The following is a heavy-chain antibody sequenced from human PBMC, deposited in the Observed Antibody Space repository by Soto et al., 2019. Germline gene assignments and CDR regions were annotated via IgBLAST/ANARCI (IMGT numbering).Heavy chain of an antibody. CDR2: IYWDDDK. J-gene: IGHJ4*02. V-gene: IGHV2-5*02. CDR1: GFSLSTSGVG. Sequence: QITLKESGPTLVKPTQTLTLTCTFSGFSLSTSGVGVDWIRQPPGKALEWLALIYWDDDKRYSPSLKSRLTITKDTSKNQVVLTMTNMDTVDTATYYCAHRPPRIAAAGTTFDYWGQGTLVTVSS. D-gene: IGHD6-13*01. CDR3: AHRPPRIAAAGTTFDY.